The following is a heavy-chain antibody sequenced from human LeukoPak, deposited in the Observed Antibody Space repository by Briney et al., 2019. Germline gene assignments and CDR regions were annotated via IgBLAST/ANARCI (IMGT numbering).Heavy chain of an antibody. V-gene: IGHV3-48*01. J-gene: IGHJ4*02. Sequence: GGSLRLSCAASGFTFSSYSMNWVRQAPGKGLEWVSYISSSSSTIYYADSVKGRFTISRDNAKNSLYLQMNSLRAEDTAVYYCARVGSSTSLSINWYFDYWGQGTLVTVSS. CDR2: ISSSSSTI. CDR3: ARVGSSTSLSINWYFDY. D-gene: IGHD2-2*01. CDR1: GFTFSSYS.